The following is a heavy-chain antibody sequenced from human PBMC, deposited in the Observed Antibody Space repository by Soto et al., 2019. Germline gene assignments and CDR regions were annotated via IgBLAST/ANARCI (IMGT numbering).Heavy chain of an antibody. CDR1: GGSISRGGYY. Sequence: SETLSLTCTVSGGSISRGGYYWSWIRQHPGKGLEWIGYIYYSGSTYYNPSLKSRVTISVDTSKNQFSLKLSSVTAADTAVYYCARAVGMVRGVDWFDPWGQGTLVTVSS. CDR2: IYYSGST. V-gene: IGHV4-31*03. CDR3: ARAVGMVRGVDWFDP. D-gene: IGHD3-10*01. J-gene: IGHJ5*02.